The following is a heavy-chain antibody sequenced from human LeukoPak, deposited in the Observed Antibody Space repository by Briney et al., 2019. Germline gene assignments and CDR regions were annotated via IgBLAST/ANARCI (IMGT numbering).Heavy chain of an antibody. CDR3: AREGPFWSGYYSDYYYYYGMDV. Sequence: ASVKVSCKASGYTFTSYAMNWVRQAPGQGLEWMGWINTNTGNPTYAQGFTGRFVFSLDTSVSTAYLQISSLKAEDTAVYYCAREGPFWSGYYSDYYYYYGMDVWGQGTTVTVPS. CDR1: GYTFTSYA. V-gene: IGHV7-4-1*02. CDR2: INTNTGNP. J-gene: IGHJ6*02. D-gene: IGHD3-3*01.